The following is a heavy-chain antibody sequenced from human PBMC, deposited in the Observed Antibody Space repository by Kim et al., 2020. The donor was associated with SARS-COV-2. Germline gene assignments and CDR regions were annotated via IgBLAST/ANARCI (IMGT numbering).Heavy chain of an antibody. D-gene: IGHD3-16*01. CDR2: IFDRETS. CDR3: ARVLQGGGNAYSSFGYYYYMDV. J-gene: IGHJ6*03. Sequence: SETLSLTCTISGDSITSGGYFWTWVRQHPGKGPEWIGYIFDRETSYYSPSLRSRATISVDTSKNQFSLELTSVTAADTAVYYCARVLQGGGNAYSSFGYYYYMDVWGNGTTVTVSS. CDR1: GDSITSGGYF. V-gene: IGHV4-31*03.